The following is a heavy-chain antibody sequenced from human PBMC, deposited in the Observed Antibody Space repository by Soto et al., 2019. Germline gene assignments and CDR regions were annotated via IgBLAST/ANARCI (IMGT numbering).Heavy chain of an antibody. Sequence: QVQLQESGPGLVKPSQTLSLTCTVSGGSISSGGYYWSWIRQHPGKGLEWIGYIYYSGSTYYNPSIKSRVTISVDTSKNQSSLKLSSVTAADTAVYYCARSGYSYGPNPLLYWGQGTLLTVSS. CDR3: ARSGYSYGPNPLLY. J-gene: IGHJ4*02. CDR2: IYYSGST. D-gene: IGHD5-18*01. V-gene: IGHV4-31*03. CDR1: GGSISSGGYY.